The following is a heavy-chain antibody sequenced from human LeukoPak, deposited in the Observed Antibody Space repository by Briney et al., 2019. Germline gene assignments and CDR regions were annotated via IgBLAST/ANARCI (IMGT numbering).Heavy chain of an antibody. CDR1: GGSISNYY. CDR2: IHTSGST. D-gene: IGHD3-10*01. Sequence: SETLSLTCTVSGGSISNYYWSWIRHPPGKGLEWIGYIHTSGSTTYNPSLKSRVTISVDTSKNQFSLKLSSVTAADTAVYYCARRTWGVYYFDYWGQGTLVTVSS. CDR3: ARRTWGVYYFDY. V-gene: IGHV4-4*09. J-gene: IGHJ4*02.